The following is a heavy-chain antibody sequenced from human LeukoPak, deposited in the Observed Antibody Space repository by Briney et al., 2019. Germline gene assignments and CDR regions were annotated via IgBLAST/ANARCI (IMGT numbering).Heavy chain of an antibody. CDR1: GFTFSSYG. CDR2: ISYDGSNK. D-gene: IGHD5-24*01. CDR3: AKGDGYNHGLTGFDY. Sequence: PGRSLRLSCAASGFTFSSYGMHWVRQAPGKGLEWVAVISYDGSNKYYADSVKGRFTISRDNSKNTLYLQMNSLRAEDTVVYYCAKGDGYNHGLTGFDYWGQGTLVTVSS. J-gene: IGHJ4*02. V-gene: IGHV3-30*18.